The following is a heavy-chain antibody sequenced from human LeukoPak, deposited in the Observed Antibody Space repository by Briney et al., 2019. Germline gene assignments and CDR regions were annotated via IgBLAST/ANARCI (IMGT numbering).Heavy chain of an antibody. CDR1: GYTLTELS. D-gene: IGHD5-12*01. J-gene: IGHJ4*02. CDR3: ATGVGYSGYGSVFDY. V-gene: IGHV1-24*01. Sequence: ASVKVSCKVSGYTLTELSMHWVRQAPGKGLEWMGGFDLEDGETIYAQKFQGRVTMTEDTSTDTAYMELSSLRSEDTAVYYCATGVGYSGYGSVFDYWGQGTLVTVSS. CDR2: FDLEDGET.